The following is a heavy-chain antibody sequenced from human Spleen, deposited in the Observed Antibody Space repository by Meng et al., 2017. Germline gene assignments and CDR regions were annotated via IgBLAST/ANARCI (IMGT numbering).Heavy chain of an antibody. CDR1: GGSFSDYN. CDR3: ARGPTTMAHDFDY. J-gene: IGHJ4*02. D-gene: IGHD4-11*01. V-gene: IGHV4-34*01. Sequence: VYLQRWGAGRLRPSESLSLTCVDSGGSFSDYNWSWIRQPPGKGLEWIGEINHSGSTNYNPSLESRATISVDTSQNNLSLKLSSVTAADSAVYYCARGPTTMAHDFDYWGQGTLVTVSS. CDR2: INHSGST.